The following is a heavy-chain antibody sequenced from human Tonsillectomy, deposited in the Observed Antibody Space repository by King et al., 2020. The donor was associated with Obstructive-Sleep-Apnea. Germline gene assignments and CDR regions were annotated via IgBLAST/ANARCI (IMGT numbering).Heavy chain of an antibody. CDR3: ARNPYSYGFVSWFDP. CDR2: IYYSGSS. J-gene: IGHJ5*02. V-gene: IGHV4-31*03. CDR1: GGSINSGDYY. Sequence: QLQESGPGLVKPSQTLSLTCTVSGGSINSGDYYWSCIRQHPGKGLEWIGYIYYSGSSHYNPSLKSRVTISVDTSKNQFSLRLTSVTAADTAVYYCARNPYSYGFVSWFDPWGQGTLVTVSS. D-gene: IGHD5-18*01.